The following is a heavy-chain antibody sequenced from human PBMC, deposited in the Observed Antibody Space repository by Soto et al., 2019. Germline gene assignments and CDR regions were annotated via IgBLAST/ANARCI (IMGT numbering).Heavy chain of an antibody. Sequence: QLRESGPGQVSPSETLSLTCSVSGASIDDRGHHWSWLRRSPGRGLECIGSAYHDGTNYYNPYLKSRVSVPVDTSQNQFSLGLASVTVADTAVYYCARDKGISVVGFFRKDPYFGLDVWGPGTTVTVSS. V-gene: IGHV4-39*02. CDR2: AYHDGTN. D-gene: IGHD6-19*01. CDR3: ARDKGISVVGFFRKDPYFGLDV. J-gene: IGHJ6*02. CDR1: GASIDDRGHH.